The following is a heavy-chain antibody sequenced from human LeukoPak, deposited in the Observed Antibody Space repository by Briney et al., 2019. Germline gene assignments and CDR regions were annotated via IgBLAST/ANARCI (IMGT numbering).Heavy chain of an antibody. D-gene: IGHD1-26*01. J-gene: IGHJ4*02. CDR3: ARSLLGALDY. Sequence: PGRSLRLSCAASGFTFSSYAMHWVRQAPGKGLEWVAVLSYDGSHKYYTDSVKGRFTISRDNSKNTLYLQMNSLRTEDTATYYCARSLLGALDYWGQGTLVTVSS. V-gene: IGHV3-30-3*01. CDR2: LSYDGSHK. CDR1: GFTFSSYA.